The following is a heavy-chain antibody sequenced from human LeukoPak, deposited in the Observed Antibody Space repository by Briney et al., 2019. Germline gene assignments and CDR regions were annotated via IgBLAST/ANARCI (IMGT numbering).Heavy chain of an antibody. CDR1: GFTFDDYA. Sequence: GGSLRLSCAASGFTFDDYAMHWVRQAPGKGLEWVSGISWNSGSIGYADSVKGRFTISRDNAESSLYLQMNSLRAEDTAVYYCVRNLAVAGTCFDSWGQGTLVTVSS. CDR3: VRNLAVAGTCFDS. V-gene: IGHV3-9*01. J-gene: IGHJ4*02. D-gene: IGHD6-19*01. CDR2: ISWNSGSI.